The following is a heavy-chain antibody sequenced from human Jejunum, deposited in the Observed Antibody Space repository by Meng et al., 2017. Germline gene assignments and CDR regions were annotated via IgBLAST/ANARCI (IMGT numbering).Heavy chain of an antibody. CDR1: GYTFTSNG. CDR2: INTDTGNP. V-gene: IGHV7-4-1*02. Sequence: QVHLGQSGAELKEPGASVKVSCKASGYTFTSNGMNWVRQAPGQGLEWIGWINTDTGNPTYAQGFRGRFVFSLDTSVSTAYLDISSLKPEDTAVYYCAREPQRFDYWGQGTLVTVSS. CDR3: AREPQRFDY. J-gene: IGHJ4*02.